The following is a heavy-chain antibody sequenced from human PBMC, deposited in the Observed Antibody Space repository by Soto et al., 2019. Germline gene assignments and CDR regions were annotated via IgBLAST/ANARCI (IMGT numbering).Heavy chain of an antibody. CDR3: VRALYCFCGSCYSWYFDL. J-gene: IGHJ2*01. D-gene: IGHD2-15*01. V-gene: IGHV4-59*01. Sequence: QVQLQESGPGLVKPSETLSLTCTVSGGSISSYYWTWIRQPPGKGLEWIGYIYSSGTTTYNPSLKSRVTISLDTSKSQLSLKLGSVTAADTAVYYCVRALYCFCGSCYSWYFDLWGRGTLVTVSS. CDR1: GGSISSYY. CDR2: IYSSGTT.